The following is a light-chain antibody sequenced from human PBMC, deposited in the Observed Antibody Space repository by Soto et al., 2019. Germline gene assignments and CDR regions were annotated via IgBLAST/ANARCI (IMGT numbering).Light chain of an antibody. CDR1: SSDVGAYNY. CDR2: EVS. Sequence: QSVLTQPASVSGSPGQSITISCTGTSSDVGAYNYVSWYQQHPGKAPQLMIYEVSNRPSGLSNRFSGSKSGNTASLTISGLQAEDEADYYCNSYTTSSTILFGTGTKLTGL. CDR3: NSYTTSSTIL. V-gene: IGLV2-14*01. J-gene: IGLJ1*01.